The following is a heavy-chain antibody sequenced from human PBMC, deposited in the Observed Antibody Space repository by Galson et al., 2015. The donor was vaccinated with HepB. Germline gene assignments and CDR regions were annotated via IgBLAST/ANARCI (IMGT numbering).Heavy chain of an antibody. CDR1: GYSFSRHG. CDR3: ARDDSGSFRYGMDV. J-gene: IGHJ6*02. V-gene: IGHV7-4-1*02. Sequence: SVKVSCKASGYSFSRHGINRIRQAPGQGLEWMGWINTNTGNPTYAQGFTGRFVFSLDTSVSTAYVQISSLQTEDTAVYYCARDDSGSFRYGMDVWGQGTTVIVS. CDR2: INTNTGNP. D-gene: IGHD1-26*01.